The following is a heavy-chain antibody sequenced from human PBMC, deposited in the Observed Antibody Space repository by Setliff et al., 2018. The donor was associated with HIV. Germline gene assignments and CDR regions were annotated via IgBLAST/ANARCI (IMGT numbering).Heavy chain of an antibody. Sequence: GGSLRLSCAASGFTFSNYGMHWVRRAPGKGLEWVSSISASGSSTYIADSVKGRFTISRYNSKNTLYLHMNSLRDEDTAVYFCAKEASCSGGSCQFPSHYYYYMDVWGKGTTVTVS. D-gene: IGHD2-15*01. J-gene: IGHJ6*03. CDR1: GFTFSNYG. CDR3: AKEASCSGGSCQFPSHYYYYMDV. CDR2: ISASGSST. V-gene: IGHV3-23*01.